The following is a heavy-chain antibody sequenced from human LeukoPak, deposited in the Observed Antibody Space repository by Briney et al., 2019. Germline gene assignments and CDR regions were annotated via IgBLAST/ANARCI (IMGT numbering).Heavy chain of an antibody. CDR3: ARKYCSGGSCYYDY. V-gene: IGHV4-4*07. CDR1: GGSISSYY. CDR2: IYTSGST. D-gene: IGHD2-15*01. J-gene: IGHJ4*02. Sequence: SETLPLTCTVSGGSISSYYWSWIRQPAGKGLEWIGRIYTSGSTNYNPSLKSRVTMSVDTSKNQFSLKLSSVTAADTAVYYCARKYCSGGSCYYDYWGQGTLVTVSS.